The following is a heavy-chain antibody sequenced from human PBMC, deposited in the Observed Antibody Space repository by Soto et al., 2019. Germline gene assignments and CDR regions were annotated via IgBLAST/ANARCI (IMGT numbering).Heavy chain of an antibody. CDR3: ARGGGSSSSLSFDY. V-gene: IGHV4-38-2*01. Sequence: SETLSLTCAVSGESISSGFYWAWIRQPPGKGLEWIGSIYHSGTTYYNPSLKSRVTISVDTSKNQFSLKLSSVTAADTAVYYCARGGGSSSSLSFDYWGQGALVTVSS. D-gene: IGHD6-6*01. CDR1: GESISSGFY. CDR2: IYHSGTT. J-gene: IGHJ4*02.